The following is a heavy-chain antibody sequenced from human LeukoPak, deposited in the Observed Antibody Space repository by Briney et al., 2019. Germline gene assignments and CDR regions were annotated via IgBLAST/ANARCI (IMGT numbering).Heavy chain of an antibody. CDR2: ISAYKGNT. J-gene: IGHJ4*02. D-gene: IGHD6-13*01. V-gene: IGHV1-18*01. CDR1: GYTFTSYG. Sequence: WASVKVSCKASGYTFTSYGISWVRQAPGQGLEWMGWISAYKGNTNYAQKLQGRVTMTTDTSTSTAYMELRSLRSDDTAVYYCARVRMDEQQLVLLYWGQGTLVTVSS. CDR3: ARVRMDEQQLVLLY.